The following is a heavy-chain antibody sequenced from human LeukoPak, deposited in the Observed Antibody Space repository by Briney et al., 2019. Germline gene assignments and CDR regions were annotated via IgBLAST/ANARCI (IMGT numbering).Heavy chain of an antibody. CDR1: GFTFSDYY. V-gene: IGHV3-11*01. J-gene: IGHJ4*02. CDR2: IGSGGSPI. CDR3: AKDWDDILTGYYTFDY. D-gene: IGHD3-9*01. Sequence: PGGSLRLSCATSGFTFSDYYMNWIRQAPGKGLEWIAYIGSGGSPIHYADSVKGRFTISRDNIRSTLYLQMNSLRAEDTAVYYCAKDWDDILTGYYTFDYWGQGTLVTVSS.